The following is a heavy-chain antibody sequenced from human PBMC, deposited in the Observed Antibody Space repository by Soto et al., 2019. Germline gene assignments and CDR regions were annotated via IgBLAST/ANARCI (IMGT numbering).Heavy chain of an antibody. J-gene: IGHJ6*02. CDR3: ARRGGSSSGYYYYAMDV. CDR2: IYDTGISGYTPST. Sequence: PSETLSLTCTGSCGSITSSYWSWIRRPPGKGLEWIAYIYDTGISGYTPSTSYNPSLKSRVTMSVDTSKNQFSLNLTSVTAADTAVYYCARRGGSSSGYYYYAMDVWGQGTTVTVSS. V-gene: IGHV4-59*12. CDR1: CGSITSSY. D-gene: IGHD6-6*01.